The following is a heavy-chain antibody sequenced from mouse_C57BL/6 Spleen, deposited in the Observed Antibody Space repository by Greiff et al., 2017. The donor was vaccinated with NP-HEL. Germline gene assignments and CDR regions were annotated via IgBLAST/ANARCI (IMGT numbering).Heavy chain of an antibody. CDR2: IYPRSGNT. Sequence: VQLQQSGAELARPGASVKLSCKASGYTFTSYGMSWVKQRTGQGLEWIGEIYPRSGNTYYNEKFKGKATLTADKSSSTAYMELRSLTSEDSAVYFCARKVIYYDYDEGYFDGWGTGTMVTVSS. D-gene: IGHD2-4*01. CDR1: GYTFTSYG. CDR3: ARKVIYYDYDEGYFDG. V-gene: IGHV1-81*01. J-gene: IGHJ1*03.